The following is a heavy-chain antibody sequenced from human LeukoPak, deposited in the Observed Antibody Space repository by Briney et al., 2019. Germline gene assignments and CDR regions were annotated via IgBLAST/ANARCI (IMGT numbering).Heavy chain of an antibody. CDR3: GRDPNGDYIGAFDF. V-gene: IGHV3-23*01. CDR2: IVGSGDRT. J-gene: IGHJ3*01. Sequence: GGSLRLSCGASGVTFSNYAMTWVRQVPGKGLEWVSSIVGSGDRTYNADSVKGRFTMYRDNSRDTLYLQMNNLRAEDTAVYYCGRDPNGDYIGAFDFWGQGTLVTVSS. CDR1: GVTFSNYA. D-gene: IGHD4-17*01.